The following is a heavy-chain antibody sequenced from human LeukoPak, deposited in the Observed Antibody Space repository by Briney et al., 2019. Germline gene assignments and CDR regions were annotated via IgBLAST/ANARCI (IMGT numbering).Heavy chain of an antibody. CDR3: AREEGYYDFWSGYFPDAFDI. CDR1: GGTFSSYA. Sequence: SVKVSCKASGGTFSSYAVSWVRQAPGQGLEWMGRIIPILGIANYAQKFQGRVTITADKSTSPAYMELSSLRSEDTAVYYCAREEGYYDFWSGYFPDAFDIWGQGTMVTVSS. CDR2: IIPILGIA. V-gene: IGHV1-69*04. D-gene: IGHD3-3*01. J-gene: IGHJ3*02.